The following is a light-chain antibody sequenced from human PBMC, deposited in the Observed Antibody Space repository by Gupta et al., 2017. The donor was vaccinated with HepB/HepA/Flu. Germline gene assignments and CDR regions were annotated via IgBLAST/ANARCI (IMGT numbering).Light chain of an antibody. V-gene: IGLV3-1*01. Sequence: SYELTQPPSVYVSPGQTASITCSGDKLGDKYACWYQKKPGQSPVLVIDQDSKRPSGIPEPFSGSNSGNTATLTISGTQAMDEADYYCQAWDSSTAPVFGGGTKLTVL. CDR3: QAWDSSTAPV. CDR2: QDS. J-gene: IGLJ2*01. CDR1: KLGDKY.